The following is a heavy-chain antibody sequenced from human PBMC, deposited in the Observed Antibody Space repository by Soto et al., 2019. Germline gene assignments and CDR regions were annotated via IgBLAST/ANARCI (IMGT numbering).Heavy chain of an antibody. V-gene: IGHV3-33*01. CDR1: GFTFSSYG. CDR2: IWYDGSNK. Sequence: GGSLRLSCAASGFTFSSYGMHWVRQAPGKGLEWVAVIWYDGSNKYYADSVKGRFTISRDNSKNTLYLQMNSLRAEDTAVYYCARDFGWDIVLIAILDYWGQRSLVTVAS. D-gene: IGHD2-8*01. CDR3: ARDFGWDIVLIAILDY. J-gene: IGHJ4*02.